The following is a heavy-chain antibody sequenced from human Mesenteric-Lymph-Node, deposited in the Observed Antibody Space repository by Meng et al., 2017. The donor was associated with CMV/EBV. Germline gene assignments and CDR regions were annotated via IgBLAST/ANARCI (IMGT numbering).Heavy chain of an antibody. J-gene: IGHJ6*02. CDR1: GGSFSGYY. Sequence: ESLKISCGVYGGSFSGYYWSWIRQPPGKGLEWIGSINYSGSTDYNPSLKSRVTISVDTSKNQFSLKMSSVTAADTAVYYCARSAWYFYNGMDVWGHGTTVNVSS. CDR2: INYSGST. V-gene: IGHV4-34*01. CDR3: ARSAWYFYNGMDV.